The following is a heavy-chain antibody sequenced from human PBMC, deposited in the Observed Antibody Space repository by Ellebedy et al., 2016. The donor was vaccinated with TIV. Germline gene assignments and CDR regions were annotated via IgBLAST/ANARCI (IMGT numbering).Heavy chain of an antibody. V-gene: IGHV3-7*01. J-gene: IGHJ4*02. CDR3: ARGLYVGSSSSDY. CDR1: GFTFSSYW. D-gene: IGHD6-6*01. CDR2: IKEDGSEK. Sequence: GGSLRLSXAASGFTFSSYWMSWVRQAPGKGLERVANIKEDGSEKYSVDSVKGRFTISRDNAKNSLYLQMNSLRAEDTAVYYCARGLYVGSSSSDYWGQGTLVTVSS.